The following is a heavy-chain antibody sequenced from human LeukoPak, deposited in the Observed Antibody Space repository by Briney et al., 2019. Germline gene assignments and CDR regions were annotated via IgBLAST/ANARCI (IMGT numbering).Heavy chain of an antibody. CDR1: GFIFDRFA. D-gene: IGHD3-22*01. Sequence: GGSLRLSCVVSGFIFDRFAMDWVRQVPGKGLEWVSLITASGTNTYYADSVKGRFTISRVNSKNTLYLQMTSLRAEDTAIYFCAKHFREHADFDRSGYQWGQGTRVTVSS. CDR2: ITASGTNT. J-gene: IGHJ4*02. CDR3: AKHFREHADFDRSGYQ. V-gene: IGHV3-23*01.